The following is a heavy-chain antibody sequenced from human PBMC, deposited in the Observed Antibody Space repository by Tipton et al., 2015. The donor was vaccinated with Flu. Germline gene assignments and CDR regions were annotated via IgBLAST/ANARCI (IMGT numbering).Heavy chain of an antibody. CDR2: IYYSGST. D-gene: IGHD6-13*01. CDR1: GDSISSGGSY. CDR3: ARERAAAGMVN. J-gene: IGHJ4*02. Sequence: LRLSCTVSGDSISSGGSYWSWIRQHPGKGLEWIGYIYYSGSTYYNPSLKSRITISVDTSNNQFTLKLSSVTAADTAVYYCARERAAAGMVNWGQGTLVTVSS. V-gene: IGHV4-31*03.